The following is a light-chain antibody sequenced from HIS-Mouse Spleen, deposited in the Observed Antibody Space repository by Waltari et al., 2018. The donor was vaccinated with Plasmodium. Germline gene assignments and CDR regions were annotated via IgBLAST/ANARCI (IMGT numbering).Light chain of an antibody. CDR2: DAS. CDR1: QSVSSY. CDR3: QQRSNWPRVLT. V-gene: IGKV3-11*01. J-gene: IGKJ4*01. Sequence: EIVLTQSPATLSLSPGERATLSCMASQSVSSYFAWYQQKPGQAPRLLIYDASNRATGIPARFSGSGSGTDFTLTISSLEPEDFAVYYCQQRSNWPRVLTFGGGTKVEIK.